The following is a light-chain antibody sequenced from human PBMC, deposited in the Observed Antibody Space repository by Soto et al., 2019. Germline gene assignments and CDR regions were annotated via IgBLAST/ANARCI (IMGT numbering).Light chain of an antibody. CDR1: SGHSSYT. CDR2: LNSDGSH. V-gene: IGLV4-69*01. J-gene: IGLJ2*01. CDR3: QTWDTGIQV. Sequence: QLVLTQSPSASASLGASVKLTCTLRSGHSSYTIAWHQQQPEKGPRYLMNLNSDGSHTKGDGIPDRFSGSSSGAERYLTISRLQSEDEDDYYCQTWDTGIQVFGGGTKLTVL.